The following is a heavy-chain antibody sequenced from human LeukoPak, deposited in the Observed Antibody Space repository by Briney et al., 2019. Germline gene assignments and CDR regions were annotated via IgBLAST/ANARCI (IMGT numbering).Heavy chain of an antibody. Sequence: PGGPLRLSCAASGFTFSSYEMNWVRQAPGKGLEWVSYISSSGSTIYSADSVKGRFTISRDTAKPSLYLQMNSLRAEDTAVYYCARGADSSSWGYYYYGMDVWGQGTTVTVSS. D-gene: IGHD6-6*01. CDR1: GFTFSSYE. CDR2: ISSSGSTI. CDR3: ARGADSSSWGYYYYGMDV. V-gene: IGHV3-48*03. J-gene: IGHJ6*02.